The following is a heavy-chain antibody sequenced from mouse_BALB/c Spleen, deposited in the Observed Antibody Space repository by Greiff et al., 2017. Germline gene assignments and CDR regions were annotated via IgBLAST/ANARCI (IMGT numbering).Heavy chain of an antibody. CDR3: ARETNWGHFDY. Sequence: DVKLQESGPGLVKPSQSLSLTCSVTGYSITSGYYWNWIRQFPGNKLEWMGYISYDGSNNYNPSLKNRISITRDTSKNQFFLKLNSVTTEDTATYYCARETNWGHFDYWGQGTTLTVSS. CDR1: GYSITSGYY. CDR2: ISYDGSN. D-gene: IGHD4-1*01. V-gene: IGHV3-6*02. J-gene: IGHJ2*01.